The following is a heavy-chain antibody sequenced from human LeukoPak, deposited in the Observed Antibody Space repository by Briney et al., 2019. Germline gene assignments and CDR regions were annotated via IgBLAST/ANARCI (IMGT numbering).Heavy chain of an antibody. CDR2: IWYDGSNT. Sequence: PGGSLRLSCAASGFTFSSYGMHWVRQAPGKGLEWVAAIWYDGSNTYYADSVKGRFTISRDNSKNTVYLQLNSLRAEDTAVYYCARVLSALRNDSFDVWGQGTMVTVSS. J-gene: IGHJ3*01. CDR3: ARVLSALRNDSFDV. CDR1: GFTFSSYG. V-gene: IGHV3-33*01.